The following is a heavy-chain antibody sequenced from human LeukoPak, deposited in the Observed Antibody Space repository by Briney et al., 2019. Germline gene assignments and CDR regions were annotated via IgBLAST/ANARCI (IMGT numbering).Heavy chain of an antibody. CDR2: ISGSGGST. Sequence: AISGSGGSTYYADSVKGRFTISRDNSKNTLYLQMNSLRAEDTAVYYCAKDQARITMVRGVIWKPYWGQGTLVTVSS. J-gene: IGHJ4*02. D-gene: IGHD3-10*01. V-gene: IGHV3-23*01. CDR3: AKDQARITMVRGVIWKPY.